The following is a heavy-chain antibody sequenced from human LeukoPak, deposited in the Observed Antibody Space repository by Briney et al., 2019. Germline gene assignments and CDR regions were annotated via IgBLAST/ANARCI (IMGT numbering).Heavy chain of an antibody. Sequence: ASVKVSCKASGYTFTSYYMHWVRQAPGQGLEWMGIINPSGGSTSHAQKFQGRVTMTRDTSTSTVYMELSSLRSEDTAVYYCARDAVGNYYDILTGYPNWFDPWGQGTLVTVSS. V-gene: IGHV1-46*01. CDR1: GYTFTSYY. J-gene: IGHJ5*02. CDR2: INPSGGST. D-gene: IGHD3-9*01. CDR3: ARDAVGNYYDILTGYPNWFDP.